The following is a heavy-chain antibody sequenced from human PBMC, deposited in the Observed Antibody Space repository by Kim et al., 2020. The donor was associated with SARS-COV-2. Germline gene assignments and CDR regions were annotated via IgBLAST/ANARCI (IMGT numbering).Heavy chain of an antibody. D-gene: IGHD1-1*01. J-gene: IGHJ5*02. CDR3: ARWQKWNGWENWFDP. CDR2: INPKTGVT. Sequence: ASVKVSCKASGYTFIDYYIHWVRQAPGQGLEWMGWINPKTGVTNSAQKFQDRVTMTRDTYINTAYMEMSGLRSDDTAVYYCARWQKWNGWENWFDPWGQG. V-gene: IGHV1-2*02. CDR1: GYTFIDYY.